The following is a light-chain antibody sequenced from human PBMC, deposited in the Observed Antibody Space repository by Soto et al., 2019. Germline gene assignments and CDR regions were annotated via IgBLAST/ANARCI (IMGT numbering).Light chain of an antibody. CDR1: SSDFGNYNL. J-gene: IGLJ1*01. CDR3: CSFTSSNTTV. V-gene: IGLV2-23*02. CDR2: EVN. Sequence: SVLTQPDAVSGSPGHSITFSCTGTSSDFGNYNLVSWYQQHPGKFPKLILFEVNKRPSGVSGRFSGSKSGNTASLTISGLLAEDEADYYCCSFTSSNTTVFGTGTNDTVL.